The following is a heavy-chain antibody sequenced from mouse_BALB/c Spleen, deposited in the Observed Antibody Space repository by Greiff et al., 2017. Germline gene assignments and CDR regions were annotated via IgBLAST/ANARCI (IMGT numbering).Heavy chain of an antibody. V-gene: IGHV1-20*02. J-gene: IGHJ2*01. CDR3: ARSGGNYLYYFDY. D-gene: IGHD2-1*01. CDR2: INPYNGDT. Sequence: EVHLVESGPELVKPGASVKISCKASGYSFTGYFMNWVMQSHGKSLEWIGRINPYNGDTFYNQKFKGKATLTVDKSSSTAHMELRSLASEDSAVYYCARSGGNYLYYFDYWGQGTTLTVSS. CDR1: GYSFTGYF.